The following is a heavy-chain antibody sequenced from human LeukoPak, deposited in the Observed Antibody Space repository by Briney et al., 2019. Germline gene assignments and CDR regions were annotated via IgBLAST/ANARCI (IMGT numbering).Heavy chain of an antibody. CDR3: ARFLSMGYYFDY. D-gene: IGHD2/OR15-2a*01. V-gene: IGHV4-59*01. CDR1: GGSISSYY. Sequence: SETLSLTCTVYGGSISSYYWSWIRQPPGKGLEWIGYIYYSGCTNYNPSLKSRVTISVDTSKNQFSLKLSSVTAADTAVYYCARFLSMGYYFDYWGQGTLVTVSS. J-gene: IGHJ4*02. CDR2: IYYSGCT.